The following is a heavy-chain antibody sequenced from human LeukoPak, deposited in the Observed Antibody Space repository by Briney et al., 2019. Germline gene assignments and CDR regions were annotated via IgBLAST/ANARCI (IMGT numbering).Heavy chain of an antibody. CDR2: ISGSGGST. Sequence: RPGGSLRLSCAASGFTFSSYAMSWVRQAPGKGLEWVSAISGSGGSTYYADSVKGRFTISRDNSKNTLYLQMNSLRAEDTAVYYCAKSGGSCGGDCRNYYYYYMDVWGKGTTVTVSS. CDR3: AKSGGSCGGDCRNYYYYYMDV. V-gene: IGHV3-23*01. D-gene: IGHD2-21*02. CDR1: GFTFSSYA. J-gene: IGHJ6*03.